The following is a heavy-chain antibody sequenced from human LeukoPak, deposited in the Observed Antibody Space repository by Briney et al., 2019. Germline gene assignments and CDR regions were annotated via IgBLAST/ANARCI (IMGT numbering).Heavy chain of an antibody. V-gene: IGHV3-74*01. CDR3: ARMVGWYGPYYFDY. J-gene: IGHJ4*02. CDR2: INSDGSST. Sequence: GGSLRLSCAASGFTFSSYWMHWVRQAPGKGLVWVSRINSDGSSTSYADPVKGRFTISRDNAKNSLYLQMNSLRAEDTAVYYCARMVGWYGPYYFDYWGQGTLVTVSS. CDR1: GFTFSSYW. D-gene: IGHD6-19*01.